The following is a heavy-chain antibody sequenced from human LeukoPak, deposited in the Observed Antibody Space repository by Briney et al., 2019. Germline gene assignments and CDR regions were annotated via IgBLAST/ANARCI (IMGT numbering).Heavy chain of an antibody. CDR3: ARGPRRYNWNPIYYMDV. J-gene: IGHJ6*03. V-gene: IGHV3-30-3*01. CDR2: ISYDGSNK. Sequence: GGSLRLSCAASGFTFSSYAMHWVRQAPGKGLEWVAVISYDGSNKYYADSVKGRFTISRDNSKNTLYLQMNSLRAEDTAVYYCARGPRRYNWNPIYYMDVWGKGTTVTVSS. D-gene: IGHD1-20*01. CDR1: GFTFSSYA.